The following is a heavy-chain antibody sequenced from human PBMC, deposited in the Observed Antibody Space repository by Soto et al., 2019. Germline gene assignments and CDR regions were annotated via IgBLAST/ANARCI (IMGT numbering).Heavy chain of an antibody. Sequence: QVQLVQSGAEVKKPGASVKVSCKTSGYSFSEFRMHWVRQAPGQGLEWMGWVNPINGNTNYAQDFQGRVTMTRDASTKTVYMELSSLTSDDTSTVYCARENWHFDYWGQVTLITVSS. J-gene: IGHJ4*02. CDR2: VNPINGNT. V-gene: IGHV1-2*02. CDR3: ARENWHFDY. CDR1: GYSFSEFR.